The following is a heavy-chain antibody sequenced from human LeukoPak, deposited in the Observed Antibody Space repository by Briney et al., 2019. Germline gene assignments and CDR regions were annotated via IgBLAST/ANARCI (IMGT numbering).Heavy chain of an antibody. CDR2: ITSGSSYI. D-gene: IGHD6-13*01. V-gene: IGHV3-21*04. CDR1: GFTFSSYN. Sequence: GGSLRLSCAASGFTFSSYNMNWVRQAPGKGLEWVSSITSGSSYIYYADSVKGRFTISRDNAKNSLYLQMNSLRAEDTALYYCAKANGYSSSWYWSWGQGTLVTVSS. J-gene: IGHJ5*02. CDR3: AKANGYSSSWYWS.